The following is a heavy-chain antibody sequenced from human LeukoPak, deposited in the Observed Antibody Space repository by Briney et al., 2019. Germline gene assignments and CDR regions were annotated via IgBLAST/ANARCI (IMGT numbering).Heavy chain of an antibody. CDR3: ARENYYDSSGYLFDY. Sequence: TCTVXGGXXXSGSYYWSWIRQPAGKGLEWIVRIYTSGRTNYNPSLKSRVTISVDTSKNQFSLKLSSVTAADTAVYYCARENYYDSSGYLFDYWGQGTLVTVSS. D-gene: IGHD3-22*01. V-gene: IGHV4-61*02. CDR1: GGXXXSGSYY. J-gene: IGHJ4*02. CDR2: IYTSGRT.